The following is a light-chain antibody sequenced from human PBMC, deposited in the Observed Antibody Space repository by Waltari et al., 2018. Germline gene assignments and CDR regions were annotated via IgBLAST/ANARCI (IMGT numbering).Light chain of an antibody. V-gene: IGKV1-17*03. CDR2: EAS. J-gene: IGKJ4*01. CDR1: QGISNY. CDR3: LQHNTYPLT. Sequence: EIQITQSPSAMSASVGDRVTITSRASQGISNYLAWIQQKPGKVPKRLIYEASSLQSGVPSRFGGSGSGTEFTLTISSLQPEDFATYYCLQHNTYPLTFGGGTKVDIK.